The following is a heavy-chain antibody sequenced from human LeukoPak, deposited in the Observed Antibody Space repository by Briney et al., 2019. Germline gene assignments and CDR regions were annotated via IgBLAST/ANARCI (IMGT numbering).Heavy chain of an antibody. Sequence: GGSLRLSCAASGFTFSSYGMHWVRQAPGKGLEWVAVIWYDGSNKYYADSVKGRFTISRDNSKNTLYLQMNSLRAEDTAVYYCAKTDYDSSGYTREYFQHWGQGTLVTVSS. CDR1: GFTFSSYG. J-gene: IGHJ1*01. D-gene: IGHD3-22*01. CDR2: IWYDGSNK. CDR3: AKTDYDSSGYTREYFQH. V-gene: IGHV3-33*06.